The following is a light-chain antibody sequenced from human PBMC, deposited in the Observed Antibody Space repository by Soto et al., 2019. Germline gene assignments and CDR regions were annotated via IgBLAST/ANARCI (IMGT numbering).Light chain of an antibody. CDR1: QSISNN. V-gene: IGKV3-15*01. Sequence: EIVMTQSPATLSVSPGERATLSCRASQSISNNLAWYHQRPGQAPRLLIYGASTRATGIPARFSGSGSGTEFTLTISSLQAEDFAVYYCQQYNNWWTFGQGTRVEIK. J-gene: IGKJ1*01. CDR2: GAS. CDR3: QQYNNWWT.